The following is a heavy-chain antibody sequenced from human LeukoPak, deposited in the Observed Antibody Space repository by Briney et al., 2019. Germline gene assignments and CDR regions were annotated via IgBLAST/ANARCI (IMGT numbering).Heavy chain of an antibody. CDR2: ISGSGGST. CDR1: GFTFSSYA. CDR3: AKDDRGTSSVLPDY. Sequence: PGGSLRLSCAASGFTFSSYAMSWVRQAPGKGLEWVSAISGSGGSTYYADSVKGRFTISRDNSKNTLYLQMNSLRAEDTAVYYCAKDDRGTSSVLPDYWGQGTLVTVSS. J-gene: IGHJ4*02. D-gene: IGHD2-2*01. V-gene: IGHV3-23*01.